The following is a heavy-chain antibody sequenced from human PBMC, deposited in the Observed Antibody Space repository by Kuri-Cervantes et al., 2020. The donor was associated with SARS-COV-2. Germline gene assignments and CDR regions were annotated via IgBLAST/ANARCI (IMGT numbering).Heavy chain of an antibody. CDR2: IWYDGRNT. J-gene: IGHJ6*03. Sequence: GESLKISCASSGFTFSDYDMHWVRQAPGKGLEWVAVIWYDGRNTYYTGSVKGRFTISRDNSKNMLYLEVSSLRAEDTAVYYCAGNHSMDVWGTGTAVTVSS. CDR3: AGNHSMDV. CDR1: GFTFSDYD. V-gene: IGHV3-33*08.